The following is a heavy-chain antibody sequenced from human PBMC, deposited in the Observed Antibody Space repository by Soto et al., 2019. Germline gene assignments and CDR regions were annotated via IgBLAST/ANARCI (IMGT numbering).Heavy chain of an antibody. CDR3: ARAKGGSSGAMPDYWDY. CDR2: ISSSSSYI. V-gene: IGHV3-21*01. J-gene: IGHJ4*02. Sequence: GGSLRLSCSASVFTFSSYSMNWVRQAPGKGLEWVSSISSSSSYIYYADSVKGRFTISRDNAKNSLYLQMNSLRAEDTAVYYCARAKGGSSGAMPDYWDYWGQGTLVTGS. D-gene: IGHD3-22*01. CDR1: VFTFSSYS.